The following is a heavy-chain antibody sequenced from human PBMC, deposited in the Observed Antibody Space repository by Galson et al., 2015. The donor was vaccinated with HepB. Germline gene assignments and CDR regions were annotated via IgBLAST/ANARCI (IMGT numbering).Heavy chain of an antibody. CDR1: GYSFSNYW. J-gene: IGHJ3*02. D-gene: IGHD5-18*01. CDR3: ARPRSGYSLTGAFDI. V-gene: IGHV5-51*01. Sequence: QSGAEMKKPGESLKISCKGSGYSFSNYWIDWVRQMPGKGLEWMGIIYPGDSETRYSPSFQGQVTISADKSTSTAFLQWSSLKASDTAMYYCARPRSGYSLTGAFDIWGQGTMVTVSS. CDR2: IYPGDSET.